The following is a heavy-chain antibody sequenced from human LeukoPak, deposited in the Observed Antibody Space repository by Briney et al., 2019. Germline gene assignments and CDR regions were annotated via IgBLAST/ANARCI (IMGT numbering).Heavy chain of an antibody. D-gene: IGHD6-13*01. CDR1: GGSFSGYY. J-gene: IGHJ4*02. CDR2: INHSGST. Sequence: XETLSLTCAVYGGSFSGYYWSWIRQPPGKGLEWIGEINHSGSTNYNPSLKSRVTISVDTSKNQFSLKLSSVTAADTAVYYCAREGDSSSWYPFYFDYWGQGTLVTVSS. V-gene: IGHV4-34*01. CDR3: AREGDSSSWYPFYFDY.